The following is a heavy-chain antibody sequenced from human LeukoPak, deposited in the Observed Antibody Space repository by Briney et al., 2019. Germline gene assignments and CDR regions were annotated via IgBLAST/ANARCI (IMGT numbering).Heavy chain of an antibody. D-gene: IGHD3-22*01. J-gene: IGHJ4*02. Sequence: GASVKVSCKASGYTFTGYYMHWVRQAPGQGLEWMGWINPNSGGTNYAQKFQGRVTMTRDTSISTAYMELSRLRSDDTAVYYCARDLWYDSSGYYYDYFDYWGQGTLVTVSS. CDR3: ARDLWYDSSGYYYDYFDY. V-gene: IGHV1-2*02. CDR1: GYTFTGYY. CDR2: INPNSGGT.